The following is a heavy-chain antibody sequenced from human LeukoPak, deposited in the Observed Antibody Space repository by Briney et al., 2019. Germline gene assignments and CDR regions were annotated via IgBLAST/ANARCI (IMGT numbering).Heavy chain of an antibody. V-gene: IGHV4-59*08. CDR1: GGSISSYY. CDR3: ARHARGYSYGIPFYFDY. J-gene: IGHJ4*02. CDR2: LHYSGNT. D-gene: IGHD5-18*01. Sequence: SETLSLTCTVSGGSISSYYWSWIRQPPGKGLEWIGYLHYSGNTNYNPSLKSRVTISLDTTKNQFSLKLSSVTAADTAVYYCARHARGYSYGIPFYFDYWGQGTLVTVSS.